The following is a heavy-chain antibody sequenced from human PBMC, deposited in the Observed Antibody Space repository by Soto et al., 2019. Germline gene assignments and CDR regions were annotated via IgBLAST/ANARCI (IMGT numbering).Heavy chain of an antibody. CDR1: GYSFISYG. Sequence: QVQLVQSVTEVKKPGASVQVSCKASGYSFISYGINWVRQAPGQGLEWMGWISTYNGDTNYAQKFQGRVTMTTDTSTTTAYMELRRLTSDDTAVYFCARGDSTGSPRGWFDPWGQGTVVTVSS. CDR2: ISTYNGDT. CDR3: ARGDSTGSPRGWFDP. V-gene: IGHV1-18*04. D-gene: IGHD6-19*01. J-gene: IGHJ5*02.